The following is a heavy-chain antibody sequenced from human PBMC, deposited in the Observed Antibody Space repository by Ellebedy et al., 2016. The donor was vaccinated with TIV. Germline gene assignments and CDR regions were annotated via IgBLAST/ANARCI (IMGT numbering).Heavy chain of an antibody. CDR1: GGTFSNSA. CDR2: INPNSGGT. CDR3: ALEQPNYDILTGLNY. Sequence: AASVKVTCKASGGTFSNSAINWVRQAPGQGLEWMGWINPNSGGTNYAQKFQGWVTMTRDTSISTAYMELSRLRSDDTAVYYCALEQPNYDILTGLNYWGQGTLVTVSS. D-gene: IGHD3-9*01. J-gene: IGHJ4*02. V-gene: IGHV1-2*04.